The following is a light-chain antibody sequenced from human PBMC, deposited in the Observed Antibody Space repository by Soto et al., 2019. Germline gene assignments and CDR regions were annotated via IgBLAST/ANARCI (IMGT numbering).Light chain of an antibody. V-gene: IGLV2-8*01. Sequence: LPQPPSASWSPGQSVAISCTVTSSDVGGYNYVSWYQQHPGKAPKLMIYEVNKRPSGVPDRFSGSKSGNTASLTVSGLQAEDEADYYCSSYAGSSNVFGTGTKVTVL. CDR3: SSYAGSSNV. CDR2: EVN. CDR1: SSDVGGYNY. J-gene: IGLJ1*01.